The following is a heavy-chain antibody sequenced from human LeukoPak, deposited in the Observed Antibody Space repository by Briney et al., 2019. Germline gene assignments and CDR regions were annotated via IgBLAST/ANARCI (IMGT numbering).Heavy chain of an antibody. Sequence: GGSLRLSCAASGFTFDDYAMHWVRHAPGKGLEWISGINWNSGGIGYADSVKGRFTISRDNAKHSLYLQMNSLRAEDMAFYYCAKGYYRFYYFYYMDVWGKGTTVTVSS. CDR1: GFTFDDYA. CDR3: AKGYYRFYYFYYMDV. CDR2: INWNSGGI. D-gene: IGHD3-10*01. V-gene: IGHV3-9*03. J-gene: IGHJ6*03.